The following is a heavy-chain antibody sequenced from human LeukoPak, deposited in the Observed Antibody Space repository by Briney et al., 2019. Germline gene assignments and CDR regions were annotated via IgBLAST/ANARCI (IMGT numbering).Heavy chain of an antibody. V-gene: IGHV3-23*01. D-gene: IGHD6-19*01. J-gene: IGHJ4*02. CDR3: AKGWPVAGTGGPGGTFDY. CDR1: GFTFSSYA. CDR2: FSGSGVGT. Sequence: GGSLRLSCAASGFTFSSYAMSWVRQAPGKGLEWVSGFSGSGVGTYYADSVKGRFTISRDNSKNTLYLQMNSLRAEDTAVYYCAKGWPVAGTGGPGGTFDYWGQGTLVTVYS.